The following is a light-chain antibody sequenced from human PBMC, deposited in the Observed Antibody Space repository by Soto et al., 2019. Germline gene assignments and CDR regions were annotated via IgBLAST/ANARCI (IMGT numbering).Light chain of an antibody. Sequence: QSVLTQPRSVSGSPGQSVTISCTGTSSDVGGYNYVSWYQQHPGKAPKLIIYDVSKRPSGVPDRFSGSKSGNTASLTIPGLQAEDEADYYCCSYAGTYTLWVFGGGTKVTVL. CDR1: SSDVGGYNY. V-gene: IGLV2-11*01. J-gene: IGLJ3*02. CDR2: DVS. CDR3: CSYAGTYTLWV.